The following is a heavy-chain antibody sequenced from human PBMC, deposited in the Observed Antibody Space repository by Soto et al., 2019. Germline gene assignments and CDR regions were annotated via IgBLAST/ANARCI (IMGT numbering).Heavy chain of an antibody. CDR1: GGSISSSSYY. V-gene: IGHV4-39*01. J-gene: IGHJ6*03. Sequence: QLQLQESGPGLVKPSETLSLTCTVSGGSISSSSYYWGWIRQPPGKGLEWIGSIYYSGSTYYNPSLTSRVTLSVDTSKNRFSLKLSSVTAADTAVYYCASSLGYYYYYMDVWGKGTTVTVSS. CDR3: ASSLGYYYYYMDV. CDR2: IYYSGST.